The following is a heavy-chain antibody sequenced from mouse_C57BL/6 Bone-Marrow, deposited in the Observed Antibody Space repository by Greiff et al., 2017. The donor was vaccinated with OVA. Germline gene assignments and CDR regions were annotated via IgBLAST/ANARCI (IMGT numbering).Heavy chain of an antibody. V-gene: IGHV1-61*01. CDR3: ARHYYGSSYGYFDY. Sequence: QVQLQQSGAELVRPGSSVKLSCKASGYTFTSYWMDWVKQRPGQGLEWIGNIYPSDSETHYNQKFKDKATLTVDKSSSTAYMQLSSLTSEDSAVYYCARHYYGSSYGYFDYWGQGTTLTVSS. J-gene: IGHJ2*01. CDR1: GYTFTSYW. CDR2: IYPSDSET. D-gene: IGHD1-1*01.